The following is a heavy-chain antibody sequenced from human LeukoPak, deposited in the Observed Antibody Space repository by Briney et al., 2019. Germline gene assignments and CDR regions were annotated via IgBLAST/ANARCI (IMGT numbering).Heavy chain of an antibody. CDR1: AFTFNNFA. D-gene: IGHD4-11*01. J-gene: IGHJ4*02. V-gene: IGHV3-23*01. CDR3: AKDDSMRLGHFDY. CDR2: INHSGGHK. Sequence: HSGGSLRLSCAASAFTFNNFAMSWVRQAPGKGLEWVSCINHSGGHKYYADSVKGRFTISRDNSKYTLYLQMNSLRAEDTAVYYCAKDDSMRLGHFDYWGQGTLVSVCS.